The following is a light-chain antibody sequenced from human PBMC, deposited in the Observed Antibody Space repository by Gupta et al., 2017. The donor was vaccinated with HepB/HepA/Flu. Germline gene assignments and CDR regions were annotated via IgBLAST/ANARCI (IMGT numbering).Light chain of an antibody. Sequence: QSVLTQPPSASGTPGQRVPISCSVSSSNIGSNTVNWYQQLPKTAPKLLIYSNNQRPSGVPDRFSGSKSGTSASLAISGLQSEDEADYSCAAWDDSLNGPVFGGGTKLTVL. CDR2: SNN. J-gene: IGLJ2*01. V-gene: IGLV1-44*01. CDR3: AAWDDSLNGPV. CDR1: SSNIGSNT.